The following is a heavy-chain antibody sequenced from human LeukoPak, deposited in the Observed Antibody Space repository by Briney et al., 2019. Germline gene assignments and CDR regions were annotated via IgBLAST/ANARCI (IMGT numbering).Heavy chain of an antibody. CDR1: GYSFTSYW. V-gene: IGHV5-51*01. CDR3: ARQQGVGYCSSTSCEFDY. Sequence: RPGESLKISCKGSGYSFTSYWIGWVRQMPGKGLEWMGIIYPGDSDTRYSPSFQGQVTISADKSISTAYLQWSSLKASGTAMYYCARQQGVGYCSSTSCEFDYWGQGTLVTVSS. CDR2: IYPGDSDT. J-gene: IGHJ4*02. D-gene: IGHD2-2*01.